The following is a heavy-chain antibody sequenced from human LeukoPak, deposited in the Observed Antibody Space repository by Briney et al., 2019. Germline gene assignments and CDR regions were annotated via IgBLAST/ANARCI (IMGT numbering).Heavy chain of an antibody. Sequence: GGSLRLSCAASGFTFSSYSMNWVRQAPGKGLEWVSSISSSSSYIYYADSVKGRFTISRDNAKNSLYLQMNSLRAEDTAVYYCARVSVTNILTGYPYGMDVWGQGTTVTVSS. D-gene: IGHD3-9*01. J-gene: IGHJ6*02. CDR3: ARVSVTNILTGYPYGMDV. V-gene: IGHV3-21*01. CDR2: ISSSSSYI. CDR1: GFTFSSYS.